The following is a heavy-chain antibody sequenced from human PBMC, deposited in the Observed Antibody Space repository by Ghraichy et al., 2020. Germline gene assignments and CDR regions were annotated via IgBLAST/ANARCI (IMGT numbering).Heavy chain of an antibody. D-gene: IGHD4-17*01. Sequence: LRLSCAASGFTFSSYWMAWVRQAPGKGPEWVANIKQDGIEKHYVDSVRGRFTISRDNAKNSLYLQMNSLRAEDTALYYCARDDDGDLDYWGQGTLVTVSS. CDR1: GFTFSSYW. V-gene: IGHV3-7*03. J-gene: IGHJ4*02. CDR2: IKQDGIEK. CDR3: ARDDDGDLDY.